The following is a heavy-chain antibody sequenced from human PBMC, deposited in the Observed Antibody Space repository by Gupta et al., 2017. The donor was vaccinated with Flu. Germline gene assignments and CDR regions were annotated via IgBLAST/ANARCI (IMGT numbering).Heavy chain of an antibody. J-gene: IGHJ6*02. D-gene: IGHD3-9*01. V-gene: IGHV3-74*01. Sequence: YADSVKGRFTISRDNAKNALYLEMNSLRVEDTAVYYCTRARYGRTYGMDVWGQGTTVTVSS. CDR3: TRARYGRTYGMDV.